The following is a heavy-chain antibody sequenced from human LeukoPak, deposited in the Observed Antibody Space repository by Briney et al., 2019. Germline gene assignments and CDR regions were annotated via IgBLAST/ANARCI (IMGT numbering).Heavy chain of an antibody. CDR1: GGSISSGSYY. J-gene: IGHJ5*02. CDR3: ASGWTSQGWFDP. V-gene: IGHV4-61*02. Sequence: SQTLSLTCTVSGGSISSGSYYWRWIRQPAGKGLEWIGRIYTSGSTNYNPSLKSRFTISVDTSKNQFSLKLSSVTAADTAVYYCASGWTSQGWFDPWGQGTLVTVSS. D-gene: IGHD3/OR15-3a*01. CDR2: IYTSGST.